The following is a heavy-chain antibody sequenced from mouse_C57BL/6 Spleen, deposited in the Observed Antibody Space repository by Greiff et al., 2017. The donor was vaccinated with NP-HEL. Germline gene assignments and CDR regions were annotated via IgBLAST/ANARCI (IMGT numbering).Heavy chain of an antibody. Sequence: EVKLQESGPGLVKPSQTVFLTCTVTGISITTGNYRWSWIRQFPGNKLEWIGYIYYSGTITYNPSLTSRTTITRDTPKNHFFLEMHSLTADDPATYYCARGGLPYSLDYWAQGTSVTVSS. CDR1: GISITTGNYR. J-gene: IGHJ4*01. CDR2: IYYSGTI. CDR3: ARGGLPYSLDY. D-gene: IGHD2-4*01. V-gene: IGHV3-5*01.